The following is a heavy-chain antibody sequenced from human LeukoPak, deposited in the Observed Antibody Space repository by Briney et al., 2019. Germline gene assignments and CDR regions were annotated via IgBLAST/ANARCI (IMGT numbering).Heavy chain of an antibody. D-gene: IGHD6-19*01. V-gene: IGHV1-69*13. CDR2: IIPIFGTA. CDR1: GGTFSSYA. Sequence: SVKVSCRASGGTFSSYAISWVRQAPGQGLEWMGGIIPIFGTANYAQKFQGRVTITADESTSTAYMELSSLRSEDTAVYYCARTVAGPGAFDIWGQGTMVTVSS. CDR3: ARTVAGPGAFDI. J-gene: IGHJ3*02.